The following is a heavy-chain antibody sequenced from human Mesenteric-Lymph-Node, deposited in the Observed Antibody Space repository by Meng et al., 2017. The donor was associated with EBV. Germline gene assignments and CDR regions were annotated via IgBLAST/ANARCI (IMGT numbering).Heavy chain of an antibody. D-gene: IGHD4-23*01. CDR1: GFSLSTSGVG. Sequence: QITLKESCPTLVKPTQTLTLTCTFSGFSLSTSGVGVGWIRQPPGKALEWLALIYWDDDKRYSPSLKSGLTITKDTSKNQVVLTMINMDPVDTATYYCTHINGGGNSGFLDYWGQGTLVTVSS. CDR2: IYWDDDK. J-gene: IGHJ4*02. V-gene: IGHV2-5*02. CDR3: THINGGGNSGFLDY.